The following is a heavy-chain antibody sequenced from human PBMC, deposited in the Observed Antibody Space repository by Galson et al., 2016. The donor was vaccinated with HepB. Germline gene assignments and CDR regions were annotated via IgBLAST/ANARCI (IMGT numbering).Heavy chain of an antibody. J-gene: IGHJ6*02. CDR3: AKGGTPDDQNVNNAMDV. D-gene: IGHD1-1*01. CDR2: ISGTSASI. V-gene: IGHV3-23*01. CDR1: GFSFSSYA. Sequence: SLRLSCAVSGFSFSSYAMNWVRQAPGKGLEWVSGISGTSASICYGDSVKGRFTISRDNSKNTLYLQMNRLRAEDTAVYYCAKGGTPDDQNVNNAMDVWGQGTTVTVSS.